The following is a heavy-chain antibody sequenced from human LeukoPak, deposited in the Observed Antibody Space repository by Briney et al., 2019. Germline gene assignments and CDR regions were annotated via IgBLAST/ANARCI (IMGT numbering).Heavy chain of an antibody. D-gene: IGHD1-26*01. Sequence: PGGSLRLSCAASGFTVSSNYTSWVRQAPGKGLEWVSVIYSGGSTYYAGSVKGRFTISRDNSKNTLYLQMNSLRAEDTAVYYCARGSGSEAFDYWGQGTLVTVSS. CDR1: GFTVSSNY. J-gene: IGHJ4*02. V-gene: IGHV3-53*01. CDR2: IYSGGST. CDR3: ARGSGSEAFDY.